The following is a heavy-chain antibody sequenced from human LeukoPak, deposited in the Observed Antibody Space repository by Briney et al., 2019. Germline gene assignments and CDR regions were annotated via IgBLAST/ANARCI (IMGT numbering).Heavy chain of an antibody. D-gene: IGHD3-22*01. V-gene: IGHV4-59*01. CDR3: ARAPGSAYSSYYFDF. CDR1: GGSISSYY. CDR2: IYYSGGT. J-gene: IGHJ4*02. Sequence: SETLSLTCTVSGGSISSYYWSWIRQPPGKGLEWIGYIYYSGGTNYNPSLKSRVTISVDSSMNQFSLKRSSVTAADTAVYYCARAPGSAYSSYYFDFWGQGTLVTVSS.